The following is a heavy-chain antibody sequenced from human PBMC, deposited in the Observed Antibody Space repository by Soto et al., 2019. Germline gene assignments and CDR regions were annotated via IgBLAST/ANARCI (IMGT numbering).Heavy chain of an antibody. J-gene: IGHJ4*02. V-gene: IGHV3-23*01. CDR2: IRATGGET. D-gene: IGHD2-21*01. Sequence: EVQLLESGGGMVQPGGSLRASCAASGFTFRNFVMSWVPQAPGKGLEWVSAIRATGGETFYADSVKGRFTISRDNSKNTLYLQMNSLRDEDTALYFCAQDRGWGVVSPSHDYWGQGTLVTVSS. CDR1: GFTFRNFV. CDR3: AQDRGWGVVSPSHDY.